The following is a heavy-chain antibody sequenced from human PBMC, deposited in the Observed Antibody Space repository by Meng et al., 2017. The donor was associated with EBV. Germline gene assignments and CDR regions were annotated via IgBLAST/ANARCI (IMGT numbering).Heavy chain of an antibody. J-gene: IGHJ4*02. D-gene: IGHD5-24*01. Sequence: RLCPRLFKPSGTLSLTCAVYGGSFSAYYWSWIRQPPGKGLEWIGEINHSGSTNYNPSLKSRVTISVDTSKNQFSLKLSSVTAADTAVYYCARGRWLQPGSYFDYWGQGTLVTVSS. CDR2: INHSGST. V-gene: IGHV4-34*01. CDR1: GGSFSAYY. CDR3: ARGRWLQPGSYFDY.